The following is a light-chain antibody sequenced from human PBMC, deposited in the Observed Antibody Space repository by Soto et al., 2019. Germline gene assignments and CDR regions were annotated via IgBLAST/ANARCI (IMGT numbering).Light chain of an antibody. CDR3: MQALQTPIT. J-gene: IGKJ4*01. CDR2: LGS. Sequence: DIVMTQSPLSLPVTPGEPASISCRSSQSLLHSNGYNYLDWYLQKPGQSPQLLIYLGSNRASGVHDRFSGSGSGTDFTLKISRVEAEDVGVSYCMQALQTPITFGGGTKVEIK. V-gene: IGKV2-28*01. CDR1: QSLLHSNGYNY.